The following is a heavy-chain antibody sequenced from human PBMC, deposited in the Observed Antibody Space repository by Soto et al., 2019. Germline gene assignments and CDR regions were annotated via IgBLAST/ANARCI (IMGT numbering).Heavy chain of an antibody. J-gene: IGHJ3*02. D-gene: IGHD4-17*01. CDR2: ISAYNGNT. CDR1: GGTFSSYG. Sequence: GASVKVSCKASGGTFSSYGISWVRQAPGQGLEWMGWISAYNGNTNYAQKLQGRVTMTTDTSTSTAYMELRSLRSDDTAVYYCARDGDDYGGLDAFDIWGQGTMVTVSS. V-gene: IGHV1-18*01. CDR3: ARDGDDYGGLDAFDI.